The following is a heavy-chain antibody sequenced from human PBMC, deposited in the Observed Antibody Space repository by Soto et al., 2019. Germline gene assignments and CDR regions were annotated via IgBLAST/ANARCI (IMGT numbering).Heavy chain of an antibody. Sequence: QVHLVESGGGLVKPGGSLRLSCTASGFTFSDFHMNWIRQAPGRGLEWISYISTRGSTIHYVDSVKGRFTISRDNAKHSLYLHLNSLSAEDTAVYYCARDRGKVGVDYRGQGTVVSVSS. J-gene: IGHJ4*02. V-gene: IGHV3-11*01. CDR2: ISTRGSTI. CDR3: ARDRGKVGVDY. D-gene: IGHD1-26*01. CDR1: GFTFSDFH.